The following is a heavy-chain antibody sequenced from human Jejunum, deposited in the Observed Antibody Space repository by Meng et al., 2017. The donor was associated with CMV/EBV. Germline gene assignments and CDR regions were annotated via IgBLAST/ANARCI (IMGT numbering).Heavy chain of an antibody. V-gene: IGHV3-21*01. CDR3: ARSYDYGDPLALDF. CDR2: ISGTSTYI. Sequence: SGFTFSAYGVHWVRLAPGKGLEWVSFISGTSTYIYKADSVEGRFAISRDNAKSSVYLQMDNLGAEDTAVYFCARSYDYGDPLALDFWGQGTMVTVSS. D-gene: IGHD4-17*01. CDR1: GFTFSAYG. J-gene: IGHJ3*01.